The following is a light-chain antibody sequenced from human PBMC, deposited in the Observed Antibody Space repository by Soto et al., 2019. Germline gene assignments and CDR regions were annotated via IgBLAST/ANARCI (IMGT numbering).Light chain of an antibody. CDR1: QDILSW. J-gene: IGKJ3*01. CDR3: QQANSFPIT. CDR2: ASS. Sequence: DIQMTQSPSSVSASVGDRVTITCRASQDILSWLAWYQQKPGEAPRLLIYASSNLQSGVPSRFSGSRSGTDFTLTISSLQPEDFATDYCQQANSFPITFGPGTILDIK. V-gene: IGKV1-12*01.